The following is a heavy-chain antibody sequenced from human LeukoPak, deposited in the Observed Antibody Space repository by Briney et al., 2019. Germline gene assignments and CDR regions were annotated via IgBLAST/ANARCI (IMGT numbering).Heavy chain of an antibody. V-gene: IGHV3-30*02. CDR2: IRYDGSNK. Sequence: GGSLRLSCAASGFTLSSYGMHWVRQAPGKGLEWVTFIRYDGSNKYYADSVKGRFTISRDNSNSTLYLQMTSLRADDTAIYYCAKEPNLSFYYMADWGKGTTVTISS. J-gene: IGHJ6*03. D-gene: IGHD1-14*01. CDR1: GFTLSSYG. CDR3: AKEPNLSFYYMAD.